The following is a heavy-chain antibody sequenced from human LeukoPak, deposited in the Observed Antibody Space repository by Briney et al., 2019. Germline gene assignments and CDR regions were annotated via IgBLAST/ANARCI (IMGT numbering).Heavy chain of an antibody. CDR1: GDTFTGYY. Sequence: GASVTVSCTASGDTFTGYYMHWVRQAPGQGREWMGWINPNSGGTNYAQKFQGWVTMTRDTSISTAYMELSRLRSDDTAVYYCARGSSSSGWYYYYGMDVWGQGTTVTVSS. J-gene: IGHJ6*02. D-gene: IGHD6-19*01. CDR2: INPNSGGT. V-gene: IGHV1-2*04. CDR3: ARGSSSSGWYYYYGMDV.